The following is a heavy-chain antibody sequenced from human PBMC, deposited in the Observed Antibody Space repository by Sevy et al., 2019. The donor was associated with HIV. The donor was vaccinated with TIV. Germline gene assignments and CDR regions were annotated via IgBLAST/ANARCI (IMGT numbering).Heavy chain of an antibody. CDR3: ARDSYSSVSCGVGWFDP. CDR1: GFTFSNYY. Sequence: GGSLRLSCAASGFTFSNYYMHWVRQAPGKGLEWVSGIYKGGSKKYYADSVRGRFIVSRENSKKTVFLQMNRLRAEDTAIYYCARDSYSSVSCGVGWFDPWGQGTLVTVSS. D-gene: IGHD6-19*01. V-gene: IGHV3-23*03. CDR2: IYKGGSKK. J-gene: IGHJ5*02.